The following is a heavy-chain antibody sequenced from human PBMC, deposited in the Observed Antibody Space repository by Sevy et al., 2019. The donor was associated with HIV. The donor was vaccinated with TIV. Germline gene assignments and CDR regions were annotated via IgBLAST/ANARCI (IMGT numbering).Heavy chain of an antibody. CDR2: LSFGCGEI. Sequence: SCAASGFTFSKYSMSWVRQPPGKGLEWVSTLSFGCGEINYADSVKGRFTISRDNSKSSVYLQMNNLRPEDTAVYYCAREGCTKPHDYWGQGTLVTVSS. CDR1: GFTFSKYS. D-gene: IGHD2-8*01. J-gene: IGHJ4*02. CDR3: AREGCTKPHDY. V-gene: IGHV3-23*01.